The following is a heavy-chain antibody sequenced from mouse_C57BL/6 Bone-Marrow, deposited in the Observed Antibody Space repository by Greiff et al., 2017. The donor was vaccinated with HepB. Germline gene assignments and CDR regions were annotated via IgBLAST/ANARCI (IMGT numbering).Heavy chain of an antibody. Sequence: VQLQQSGPELVKPGASVKISCKASGYTFTDYYINWVKQRPGQGLEWIGWIFPGSGSTYYNEKFKGKATLTVDKSSSTAYMLLSLTSEDSAVYFCAMGLTWDWYFDVWGTGTTVTVSS. CDR1: GYTFTDYY. D-gene: IGHD4-1*01. CDR3: AMGLTWDWYFDV. J-gene: IGHJ1*03. V-gene: IGHV1-75*01. CDR2: IFPGSGST.